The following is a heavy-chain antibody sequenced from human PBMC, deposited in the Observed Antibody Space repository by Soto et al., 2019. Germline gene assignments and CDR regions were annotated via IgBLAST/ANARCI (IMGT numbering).Heavy chain of an antibody. D-gene: IGHD2-15*01. Sequence: GESLKISCKGSGYSFTSYWIGWVRQMPGKGLEWMGIIYPGDSDTRYSPSFQGQVTISADKSISTAYLQWSSLKASDTAMYYCARQGGYCSGGSCYFRYYGMDVWGQGTTVTVSS. J-gene: IGHJ6*02. V-gene: IGHV5-51*01. CDR3: ARQGGYCSGGSCYFRYYGMDV. CDR2: IYPGDSDT. CDR1: GYSFTSYW.